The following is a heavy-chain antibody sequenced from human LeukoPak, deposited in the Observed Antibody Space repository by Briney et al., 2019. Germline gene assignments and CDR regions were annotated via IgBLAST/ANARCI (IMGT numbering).Heavy chain of an antibody. V-gene: IGHV1-2*02. CDR2: INPNSGGT. Sequence: ASVKVSCKASGYTFTGYYMHWVRQAPGQGLEWMGWINPNSGGTNYAQKFQGRVTMTRDTSISTAYMELSRLRSDDTAVYYCATPRWYSGGWQEEWGQGTLVTVSS. D-gene: IGHD6-19*01. CDR3: ATPRWYSGGWQEE. J-gene: IGHJ4*02. CDR1: GYTFTGYY.